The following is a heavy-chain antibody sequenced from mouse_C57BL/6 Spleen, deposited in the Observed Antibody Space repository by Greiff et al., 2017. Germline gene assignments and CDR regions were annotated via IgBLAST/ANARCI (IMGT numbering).Heavy chain of an antibody. J-gene: IGHJ1*03. CDR1: GYSFTGYY. Sequence: VQLKQSGPELVKPGASVKISCKASGYSFTGYYMNWVKQSPEKSLEWIGEINPSTGGTTYNQKFKAKATLTVDKSSSTAYMQLKSLTSEDSAVYCSARGGILRYFDVWGTGTTVTVSS. V-gene: IGHV1-42*01. CDR3: ARGGILRYFDV. CDR2: INPSTGGT.